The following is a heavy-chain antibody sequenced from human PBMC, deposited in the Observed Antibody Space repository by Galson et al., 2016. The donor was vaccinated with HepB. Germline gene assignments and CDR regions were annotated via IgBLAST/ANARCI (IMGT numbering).Heavy chain of an antibody. CDR1: GGNFDYFV. Sequence: SVKVSCKAVGGNFDYFVINWVRQTPGQGLEWMGRIIPLLGITNYAEKIKDRVTIIADKSTSTASMVLSGLSFDDTAVYFCAGRHRTTWKEGLDVWGRGTAVAVSS. V-gene: IGHV1-69*04. CDR3: AGRHRTTWKEGLDV. J-gene: IGHJ6*04. CDR2: IIPLLGIT. D-gene: IGHD1-1*01.